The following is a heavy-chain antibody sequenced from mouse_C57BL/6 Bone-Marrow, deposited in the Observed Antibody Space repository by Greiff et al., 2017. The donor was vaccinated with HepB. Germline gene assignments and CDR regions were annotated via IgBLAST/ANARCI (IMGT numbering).Heavy chain of an antibody. CDR1: GYTFTDYY. V-gene: IGHV1-26*01. Sequence: EVKLQQSGPELVKPGASVKISCKASGYTFTDYYMNWVKQSPGQSLEWIGDINPNNGGTSYNQKFKGKATLTVDKSSSTAYMELRSLTSEDSAVYYCAPNYYGSSFVDYWGQGTTLTVSS. CDR3: APNYYGSSFVDY. CDR2: INPNNGGT. J-gene: IGHJ2*01. D-gene: IGHD1-1*01.